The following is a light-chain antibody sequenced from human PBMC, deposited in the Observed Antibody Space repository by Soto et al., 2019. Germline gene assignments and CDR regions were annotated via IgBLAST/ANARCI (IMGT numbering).Light chain of an antibody. CDR2: GAS. J-gene: IGKJ1*01. Sequence: EIGLTQSPGTLSLSPGERATLSCRASQRVSSNFLAWYHQKLGQAPRLLIYGASNRATGIPDRFSGSGSGTDFTLTINRLDPEDAAVYYCQQYGSSPRTFGQGTKGEIK. CDR3: QQYGSSPRT. CDR1: QRVSSNF. V-gene: IGKV3-20*01.